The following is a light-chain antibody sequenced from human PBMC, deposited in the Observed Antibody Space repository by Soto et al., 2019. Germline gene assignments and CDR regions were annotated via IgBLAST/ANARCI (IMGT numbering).Light chain of an antibody. Sequence: QSALTQPASVSGSPGQSITISCTGTSSDVGSYNLVSWYQQHPGKAPKLMIYEVSKRPSGVSNRFSGSKFGNTASLTISGLQAEDEADYYCCSYAGSSTFVVFGGGTKVTVL. CDR1: SSDVGSYNL. J-gene: IGLJ2*01. CDR2: EVS. CDR3: CSYAGSSTFVV. V-gene: IGLV2-23*02.